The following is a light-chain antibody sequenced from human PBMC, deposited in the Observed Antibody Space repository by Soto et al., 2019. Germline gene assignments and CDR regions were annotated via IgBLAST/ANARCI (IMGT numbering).Light chain of an antibody. V-gene: IGKV1-33*01. CDR1: QAISNY. CDR3: QQYDNLPT. J-gene: IGKJ5*01. Sequence: DIQMTQSPSSLSASVGDRVTITCQASQAISNYLNWYQQKPGKAPKLLIYDASNLETGVPSRFSGTGSGTDSTFTISSLQPADIATYXCQQYDNLPTFGQGTRLEIK. CDR2: DAS.